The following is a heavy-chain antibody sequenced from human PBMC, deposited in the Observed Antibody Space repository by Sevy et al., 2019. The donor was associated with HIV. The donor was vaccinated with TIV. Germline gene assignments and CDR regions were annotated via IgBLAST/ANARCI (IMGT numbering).Heavy chain of an antibody. CDR1: GGSISSSSYY. Sequence: ETLSLTCTVSGGSISSSSYYWGWIRQPPGKGLEWIGSIYYSGSTYYNPSLKSRVTISVDTSKNQFSLKLSSVTAADTAVYYCASGNIVVVPAAIVNWFDPWGQGTLVTVSS. CDR3: ASGNIVVVPAAIVNWFDP. V-gene: IGHV4-39*01. CDR2: IYYSGST. J-gene: IGHJ5*02. D-gene: IGHD2-2*02.